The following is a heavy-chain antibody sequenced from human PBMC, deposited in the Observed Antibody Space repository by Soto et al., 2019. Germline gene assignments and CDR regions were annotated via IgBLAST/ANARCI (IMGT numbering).Heavy chain of an antibody. Sequence: ASVKVSCKASGYTFTSYGISWVRQAPGQGLEWMGWISAYNGNTNYAQKLQGRVTMTTDTSTSTAYMELRSLRSDDTAVYYCARDRLNYYYDSSGYPGGYWGQGTLVTVSS. CDR2: ISAYNGNT. CDR3: ARDRLNYYYDSSGYPGGY. CDR1: GYTFTSYG. J-gene: IGHJ4*02. D-gene: IGHD3-22*01. V-gene: IGHV1-18*04.